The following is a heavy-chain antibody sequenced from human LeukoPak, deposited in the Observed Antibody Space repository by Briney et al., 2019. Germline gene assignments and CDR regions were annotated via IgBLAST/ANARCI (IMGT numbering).Heavy chain of an antibody. Sequence: GRSLRLSCAASRFTFSSYGLHWVRQAPGKGLEWVAVISYDGSNKYYADSVKGRFTISRDNSKNTLYLQMNSLRAEDTAVYYCAKSGSGYSYGLDYWGQGTLVTVSS. D-gene: IGHD5-18*01. V-gene: IGHV3-30*18. CDR3: AKSGSGYSYGLDY. CDR2: ISYDGSNK. J-gene: IGHJ4*02. CDR1: RFTFSSYG.